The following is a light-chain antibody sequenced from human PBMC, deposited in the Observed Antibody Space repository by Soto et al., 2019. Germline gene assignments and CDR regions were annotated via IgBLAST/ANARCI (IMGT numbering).Light chain of an antibody. J-gene: IGKJ1*01. V-gene: IGKV3-20*01. CDR2: GAS. CDR1: QSVSSN. Sequence: EIVMTQSPATLSLSPGERATLSCRASQSVSSNLAWYQQKPGQAPRLLIYGASSRATGIPVRFSGSGSGTEFTLTISRLEPEDFAVYYCQQYGSSGTLGQGTKVDIK. CDR3: QQYGSSGT.